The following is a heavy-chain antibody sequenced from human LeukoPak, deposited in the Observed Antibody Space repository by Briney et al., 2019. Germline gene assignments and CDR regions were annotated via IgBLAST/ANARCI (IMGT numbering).Heavy chain of an antibody. CDR3: AKALSVKLRFDY. CDR1: GFTFSSNA. V-gene: IGHV3-23*01. Sequence: GGSLRLSCATSGFTFSSNAMSWVRQAPGKGLEWVSTIGGSGDSTYYADSVEGRFTISRDNSKNTLYLQMNSLRAEDTAVYYCAKALSVKLRFDYWGQGTLVTVSS. J-gene: IGHJ4*02. CDR2: IGGSGDST. D-gene: IGHD3-22*01.